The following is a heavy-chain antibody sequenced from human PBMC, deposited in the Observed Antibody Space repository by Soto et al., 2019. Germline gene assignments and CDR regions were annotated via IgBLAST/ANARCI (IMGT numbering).Heavy chain of an antibody. Sequence: ASVKVSCKASGGTFSSYAISWVRQAPGQGLEWMGWISAYNGNTNYAQKLQGRVTMTTDTSTSTAYMELRSLRSDDTAVYYCARRPEWLHDAFDIWGQGTMVTVSS. CDR3: ARRPEWLHDAFDI. CDR2: ISAYNGNT. CDR1: GGTFSSYA. V-gene: IGHV1-18*01. D-gene: IGHD3-3*01. J-gene: IGHJ3*02.